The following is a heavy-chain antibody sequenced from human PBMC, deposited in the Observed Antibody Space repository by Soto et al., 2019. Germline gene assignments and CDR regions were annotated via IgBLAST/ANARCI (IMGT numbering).Heavy chain of an antibody. CDR3: ARDAVGMDTALDY. Sequence: PLSLTCTVSVGSISSGGYYWVWIRRHPGKGLEWIGYIYYSGSTYYNPSLKSRVTISVDTSKNQFSLKLSSVTAADTAVYYCARDAVGMDTALDYWGQGTLVTVSS. D-gene: IGHD5-18*01. CDR1: VGSISSGGYY. CDR2: IYYSGST. J-gene: IGHJ4*02. V-gene: IGHV4-31*03.